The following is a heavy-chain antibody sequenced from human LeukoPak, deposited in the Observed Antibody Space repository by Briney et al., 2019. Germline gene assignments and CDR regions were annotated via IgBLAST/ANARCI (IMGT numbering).Heavy chain of an antibody. CDR2: IYPGDSDT. CDR1: GYSFTSYW. D-gene: IGHD1-1*01. CDR3: ARHSGQDWNVPQGGYYYYYMDV. Sequence: GESLKISCKGSGYSFTSYWIGWVRQVPGKGLGWMGIIYPGDSDTRYSPSFQCQVTVSADKAISNAHLQWSSLKTSDAAMYYCARHSGQDWNVPQGGYYYYYMDVWGKGTTVTVSS. J-gene: IGHJ6*03. V-gene: IGHV5-51*01.